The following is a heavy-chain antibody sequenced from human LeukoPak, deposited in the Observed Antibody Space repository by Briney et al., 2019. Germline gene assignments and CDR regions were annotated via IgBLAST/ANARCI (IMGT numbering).Heavy chain of an antibody. CDR1: GFTFSSYE. V-gene: IGHV3-48*03. D-gene: IGHD3-22*01. CDR2: ISSSGSTI. Sequence: PGGSLRLSCAASGFTFSSYEMNWVRQAPGKGLEWVSYISSSGSTIYYADSVKGRFTISRDSAKNSLYLQMNSLRAEDTAVYYCAKEYYDSSGYHRPGAFDIWGQGTMVTVSS. J-gene: IGHJ3*02. CDR3: AKEYYDSSGYHRPGAFDI.